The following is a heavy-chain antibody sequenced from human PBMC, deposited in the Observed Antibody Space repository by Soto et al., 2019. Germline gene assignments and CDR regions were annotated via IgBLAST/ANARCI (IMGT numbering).Heavy chain of an antibody. CDR1: GFSFNYA. D-gene: IGHD2-21*01. V-gene: IGHV3-23*01. Sequence: DVQLLESGGGLVQPGGSLRLSCVVSGFSFNYAIIWVRQAPGKVQEWVSGITGGGSTEYAASVKGRFTISRDNSKNTVHLQMNSLRAEDTAMYYCAKDAVYNDGLWLVSDWGQGTLVTVS. CDR3: AKDAVYNDGLWLVSD. CDR2: ITGGGST. J-gene: IGHJ4*02.